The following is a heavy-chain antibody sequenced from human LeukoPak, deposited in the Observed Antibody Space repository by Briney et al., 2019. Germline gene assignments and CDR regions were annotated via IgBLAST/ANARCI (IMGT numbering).Heavy chain of an antibody. CDR3: ARGLSDYGDYNWFDP. Sequence: SETLSLTCTVSGGSISSGGYYWSWISQHPGKGLEWIGYIYYSGSTYYNPSLKSRVTISVDTSKNQFSLKLSSVTAADTAVYYCARGLSDYGDYNWFDPWGQGTLVTVSS. V-gene: IGHV4-31*03. D-gene: IGHD4-17*01. CDR1: GGSISSGGYY. J-gene: IGHJ5*02. CDR2: IYYSGST.